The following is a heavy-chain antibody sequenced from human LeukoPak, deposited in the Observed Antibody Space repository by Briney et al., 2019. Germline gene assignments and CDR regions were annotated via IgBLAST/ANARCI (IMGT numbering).Heavy chain of an antibody. CDR1: GFTFDDYA. Sequence: GGSLRLSCAASGFTFDDYAMHWVRQAPGKGLEWVSAISGSGGSTYYADSVKGRFTISRDNSKNTLYLQMNSLRAEDTAVYYCAKDPVREETEVGVDYWGQGTLVTVSS. D-gene: IGHD3-10*01. CDR3: AKDPVREETEVGVDY. V-gene: IGHV3-23*01. J-gene: IGHJ4*02. CDR2: ISGSGGST.